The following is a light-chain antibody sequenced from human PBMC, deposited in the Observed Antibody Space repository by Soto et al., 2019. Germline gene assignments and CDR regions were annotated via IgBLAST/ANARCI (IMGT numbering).Light chain of an antibody. CDR3: QSYDRSLSVVV. CDR1: SSNIGAGYD. J-gene: IGLJ2*01. V-gene: IGLV1-40*01. CDR2: GNS. Sequence: QSVLTQPPSVSGAPGQRVTISCTGSSSNIGAGYDVHWYQQLPGTAPKLLIYGNSNRPSGVPYRFSGSKSGTSASLAITGLQAEDEADYYCQSYDRSLSVVVFGGGTQVTVL.